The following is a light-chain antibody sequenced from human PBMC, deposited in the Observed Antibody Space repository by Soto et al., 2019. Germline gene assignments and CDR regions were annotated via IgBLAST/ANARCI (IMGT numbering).Light chain of an antibody. V-gene: IGKV1-39*01. CDR3: QQSFTTPWT. CDR1: ESIRNE. Sequence: EIQMTQSPSSLSASLGDRVTITCRPSESIRNELNWFQQRPGKAPRLLIYDTFTLQSGVPSRFSGSVSGTEFSLTISSLQAGDSAIYYCQQSFTTPWTFGQGTKVEI. CDR2: DTF. J-gene: IGKJ1*01.